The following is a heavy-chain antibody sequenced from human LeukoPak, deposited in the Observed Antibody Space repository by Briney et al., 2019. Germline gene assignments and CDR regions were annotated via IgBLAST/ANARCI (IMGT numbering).Heavy chain of an antibody. V-gene: IGHV4-59*01. CDR3: ARAGDYGDLFY. J-gene: IGHJ4*02. Sequence: PSETLSLTCTVSGGSISSYYWSWIRQPPGKGLEWIGYIYYSGSTNYNPSLKSRVTISVDTSKNQFSLKLSSVTAADAAVYYCARAGDYGDLFYWGQGTLVTVSP. D-gene: IGHD4-17*01. CDR1: GGSISSYY. CDR2: IYYSGST.